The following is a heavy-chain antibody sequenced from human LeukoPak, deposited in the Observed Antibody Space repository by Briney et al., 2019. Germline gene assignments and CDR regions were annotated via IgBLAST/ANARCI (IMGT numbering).Heavy chain of an antibody. D-gene: IGHD5-12*01. CDR2: IIPIFGTA. V-gene: IGHV1-69*06. Sequence: SVKVSCKASGGSFNSYAISWVRQAPGQGLEWMGGIIPIFGTANYAQKFQGRVTITADKSTNTAYMELSSLRSEDTAVYYCARSQPVAYFDLWGRGTLVTVSS. J-gene: IGHJ2*01. CDR3: ARSQPVAYFDL. CDR1: GGSFNSYA.